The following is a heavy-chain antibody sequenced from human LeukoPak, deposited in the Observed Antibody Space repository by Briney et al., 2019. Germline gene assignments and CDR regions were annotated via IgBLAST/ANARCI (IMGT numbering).Heavy chain of an antibody. J-gene: IGHJ4*02. CDR1: GYTFTGYY. V-gene: IGHV1-8*02. D-gene: IGHD1-1*01. CDR3: ARITRTGYYFDY. Sequence: GASVKVSCKASGYTFTGYYMHWVRQAPGQGLEWMGWMNPNSGNTGYAQKFQGRVTMTGNTSISTAYMELSSLRSEDTAVYYCARITRTGYYFDYWGQGTLVTVSS. CDR2: MNPNSGNT.